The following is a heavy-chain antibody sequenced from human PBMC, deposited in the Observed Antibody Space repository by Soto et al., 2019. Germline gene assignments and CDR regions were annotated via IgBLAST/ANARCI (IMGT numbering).Heavy chain of an antibody. J-gene: IGHJ4*02. CDR2: LTGSSYYT. Sequence: PGGSLRLSCEASGFIFSSYAMNWVRQAPGKGLQWVSSLTGSSYYTSYIASVKGRFTISRVNSKNTLYLQINRLRAEDTAVYFWAKEETADGDCAFDYWGQGTLVTVSS. CDR3: AKEETADGDCAFDY. CDR1: GFIFSSYA. V-gene: IGHV3-23*01. D-gene: IGHD2-21*01.